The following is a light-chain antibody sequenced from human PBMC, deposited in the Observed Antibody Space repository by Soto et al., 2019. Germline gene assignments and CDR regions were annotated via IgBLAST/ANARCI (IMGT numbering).Light chain of an antibody. Sequence: QSALTQPPSANGAPGQSVTISCTGTSSDVGAYNYVSWYQQHPAKAPKLMIYDVNKRPSGVPDRFSGSKSGNTASLTVSGLQADDEADYYCISYAGSDTYVFGTGTKVTVL. V-gene: IGLV2-8*01. CDR1: SSDVGAYNY. CDR2: DVN. CDR3: ISYAGSDTYV. J-gene: IGLJ1*01.